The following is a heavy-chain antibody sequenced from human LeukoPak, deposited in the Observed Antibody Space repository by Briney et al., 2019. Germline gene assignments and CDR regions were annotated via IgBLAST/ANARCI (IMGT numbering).Heavy chain of an antibody. Sequence: ASVKVSCKASGYTFSRYGISWVRQAPGQGLEWMGWISGYNGHTKYAQKVQGRVTMSTDTSTSTVYMELRSLRSDDTGVYYCARGQTNRLLWVGELVSNINPFDYWGQGTLVTVSS. CDR3: ARGQTNRLLWVGELVSNINPFDY. J-gene: IGHJ4*02. CDR2: ISGYNGHT. CDR1: GYTFSRYG. V-gene: IGHV1-18*01. D-gene: IGHD3-10*01.